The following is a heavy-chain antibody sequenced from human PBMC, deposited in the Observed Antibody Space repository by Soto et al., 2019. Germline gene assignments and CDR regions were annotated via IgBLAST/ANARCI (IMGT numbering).Heavy chain of an antibody. D-gene: IGHD3-10*01. Sequence: SETLSLTCTVSGGSISSSSYYWGWIRQTPGKGLEWIGSIYYSGSTYYNPSLKSRVTISVDTTKNQCSLKLSSVTAAYTAVYYCARDYYGTGEGMFSRYYYGMDVWGQGTTVTVSS. V-gene: IGHV4-39*07. CDR3: ARDYYGTGEGMFSRYYYGMDV. CDR2: IYYSGST. J-gene: IGHJ6*02. CDR1: GGSISSSSYY.